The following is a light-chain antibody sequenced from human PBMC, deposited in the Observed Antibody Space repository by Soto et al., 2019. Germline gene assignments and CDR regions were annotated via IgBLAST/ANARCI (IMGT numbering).Light chain of an antibody. V-gene: IGLV2-8*01. CDR2: EVS. CDR3: SSYAGSNNLGV. J-gene: IGLJ1*01. CDR1: SSDVGGYNY. Sequence: QSALAQPPSASGPPGQSVTISCTGTSSDVGGYNYVSWYQQHPGKAPKLMIYEVSKRPSGVPDRFSGSKSGNTASLTVSGLQAEDEADYYCSSYAGSNNLGVCGTGTKVTVL.